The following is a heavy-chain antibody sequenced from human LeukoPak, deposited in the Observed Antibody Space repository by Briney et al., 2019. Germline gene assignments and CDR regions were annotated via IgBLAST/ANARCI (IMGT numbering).Heavy chain of an antibody. Sequence: GRSLRLSCAASGFTFSTYAMDWVRQAPGKGLEWVAAVSYDGSDEYYADSVKGRFTISRDKSKNTLYLQMNSLRAEDTAVYHCARGGANYDLWSGYRYWGQGTLVTVSS. CDR3: ARGGANYDLWSGYRY. CDR2: VSYDGSDE. V-gene: IGHV3-30*07. J-gene: IGHJ4*02. CDR1: GFTFSTYA. D-gene: IGHD3-3*01.